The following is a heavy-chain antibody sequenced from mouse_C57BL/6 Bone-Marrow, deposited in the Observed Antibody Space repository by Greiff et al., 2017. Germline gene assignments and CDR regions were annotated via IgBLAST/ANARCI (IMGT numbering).Heavy chain of an antibody. V-gene: IGHV1-81*01. CDR1: GYTFTSYG. D-gene: IGHD1-1*01. J-gene: IGHJ1*03. Sequence: QVQLQQSGAELARPGASVKLSCKASGYTFTSYGISWVKQRTGQGLEWIGEIYPRSGNTYYNEKFKGKATLTAEKSSSTAYMALRSLTSEDSAVYFCARRGPYYSSSYGYFDVWGTGTTVTVSS. CDR3: ARRGPYYSSSYGYFDV. CDR2: IYPRSGNT.